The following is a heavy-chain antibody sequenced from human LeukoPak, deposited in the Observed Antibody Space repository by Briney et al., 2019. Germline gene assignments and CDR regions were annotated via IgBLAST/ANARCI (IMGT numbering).Heavy chain of an antibody. J-gene: IGHJ4*02. CDR2: IYYSGST. Sequence: SETLSLTCTVSGGSISSYYWSWIRQPPGKGLEWIGYIYYSGSTNYSPSLKSRVTISVDTSKNQFSLKLSSVTAADTAVYYCARWYYGSGSYYYFDYWGQGTLVTVSS. V-gene: IGHV4-59*01. D-gene: IGHD3-10*01. CDR1: GGSISSYY. CDR3: ARWYYGSGSYYYFDY.